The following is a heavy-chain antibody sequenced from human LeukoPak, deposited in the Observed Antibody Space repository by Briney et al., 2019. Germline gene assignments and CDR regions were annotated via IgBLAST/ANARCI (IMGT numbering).Heavy chain of an antibody. J-gene: IGHJ3*02. D-gene: IGHD3-22*01. Sequence: GGSLRLSCAASGFTVSTNYMSWIRQAPGKGLEWVSVIYSGDNTYYADSVKGRFTISRDISKNTLYPQMNSLRAEDTAVYYCARDPRVTMIRADAFDIWGQGTMVTVSS. CDR1: GFTVSTNY. CDR3: ARDPRVTMIRADAFDI. CDR2: IYSGDNT. V-gene: IGHV3-66*01.